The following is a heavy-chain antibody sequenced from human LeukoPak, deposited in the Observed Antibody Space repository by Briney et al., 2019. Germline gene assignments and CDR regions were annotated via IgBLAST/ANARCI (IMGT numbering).Heavy chain of an antibody. Sequence: PGGSLRLSCAASGFTFSSYAMHWVRQAPGKGLEWVAVISYDGSNKYYADSVKGRFTISRDNSKNTLYLQMNSLRAEDTAVYYCARDQWHYEVRGHFDYWGQGTLVTVSS. J-gene: IGHJ4*02. CDR2: ISYDGSNK. D-gene: IGHD3-22*01. CDR1: GFTFSSYA. V-gene: IGHV3-30-3*01. CDR3: ARDQWHYEVRGHFDY.